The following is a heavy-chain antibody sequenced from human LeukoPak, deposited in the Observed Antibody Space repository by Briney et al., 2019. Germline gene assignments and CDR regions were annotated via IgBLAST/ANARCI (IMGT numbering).Heavy chain of an antibody. V-gene: IGHV1-2*02. J-gene: IGHJ3*02. CDR3: ARGPLPRFFGLAAASTFAFDI. CDR1: GYTFTGYY. CDR2: INPNSGGT. D-gene: IGHD6-13*01. Sequence: ASVKVSCKASGYTFTGYYMHWVRQAPGQGLEWMGWINPNSGGTNYAQKFQGRVTMTRDTSISTAYMELSRLRSDDTAVYYCARGPLPRFFGLAAASTFAFDIWGQGTMVTVSS.